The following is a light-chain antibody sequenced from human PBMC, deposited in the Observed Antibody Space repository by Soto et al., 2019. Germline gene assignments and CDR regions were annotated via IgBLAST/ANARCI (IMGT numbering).Light chain of an antibody. V-gene: IGLV2-23*03. Sequence: QSALTQPASVSGSPGQSITISCTGTSSDVGSYNLVSWYQQHPGKAPKLMIYEGSKRPSGVSNRFSGSKSGNTASLTISGLNAEEEADYSCCSYAGSSTFVVFGGGTQLTVL. J-gene: IGLJ2*01. CDR3: CSYAGSSTFVV. CDR2: EGS. CDR1: SSDVGSYNL.